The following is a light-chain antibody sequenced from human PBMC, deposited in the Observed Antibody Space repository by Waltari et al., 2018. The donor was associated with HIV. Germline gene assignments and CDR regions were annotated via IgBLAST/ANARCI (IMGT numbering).Light chain of an antibody. Sequence: DIQMTQSPSSLSASLGDRVTITCRASQSISSHLNWYQQKPGEAPKVLIYAASSLRSDVPSRFSGSGSGTEFTLTISSLQLEDFATYFCQQSYSSPNNFGQGTKLEIK. J-gene: IGKJ2*01. CDR2: AAS. CDR1: QSISSH. V-gene: IGKV1-39*01. CDR3: QQSYSSPNN.